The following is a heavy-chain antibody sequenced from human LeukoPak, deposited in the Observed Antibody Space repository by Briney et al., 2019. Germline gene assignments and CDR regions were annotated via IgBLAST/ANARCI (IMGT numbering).Heavy chain of an antibody. J-gene: IGHJ6*02. CDR1: GFTFDDYA. Sequence: GGSLRLSCAASGFTFDDYAMHWVRQAPGKGLEWVSLISGDGGSTYYADSVKGRFTISRDNSKNSLYLQMNSLRTEDTALYYCAKDGAGSPDSSGLTRYCYYYYGMDVWGQGTTVTVSS. V-gene: IGHV3-43*02. D-gene: IGHD3-22*01. CDR3: AKDGAGSPDSSGLTRYCYYYYGMDV. CDR2: ISGDGGST.